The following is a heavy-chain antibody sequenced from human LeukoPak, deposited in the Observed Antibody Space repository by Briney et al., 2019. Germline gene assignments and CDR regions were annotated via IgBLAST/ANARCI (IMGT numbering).Heavy chain of an antibody. J-gene: IGHJ4*02. D-gene: IGHD4-17*01. Sequence: PSETLSLTCTVSGGSISSYYWSWIRQPPGKGLEWIGYIYYSGSTNYNPSLKSRVTISVDTSKNQFSLKLSSVTAADTAVYYCARESRDYGDYGHWGQGTLVTVSS. V-gene: IGHV4-59*01. CDR3: ARESRDYGDYGH. CDR2: IYYSGST. CDR1: GGSISSYY.